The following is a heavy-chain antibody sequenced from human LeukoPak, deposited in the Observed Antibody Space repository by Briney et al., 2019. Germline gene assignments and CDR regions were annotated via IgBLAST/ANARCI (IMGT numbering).Heavy chain of an antibody. Sequence: SETLSLTCAVYGGSFSGYYWSWIRQPPGKGLERIGEINHSGSTNYNPSLKSRVTISVDTSKNQFSLKLSSVTAADTAVYYCARAVNIVGATRHFDYWGQGALVTVSS. J-gene: IGHJ4*02. CDR2: INHSGST. CDR1: GGSFSGYY. V-gene: IGHV4-34*01. CDR3: ARAVNIVGATRHFDY. D-gene: IGHD1-26*01.